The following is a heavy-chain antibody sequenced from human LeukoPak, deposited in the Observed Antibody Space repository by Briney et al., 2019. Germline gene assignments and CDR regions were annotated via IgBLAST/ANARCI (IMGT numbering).Heavy chain of an antibody. CDR2: IYYSGST. D-gene: IGHD3-22*01. CDR1: GGSISSGGYY. Sequence: PSQTLSLTCTVSGGSISSGGYYWSWIRQHPGKGLEWIGYIYYSGSTYYNPSLKSRVTISADTSKNQFSLKLSSVTAADTAVYYCARGERAMIVVAPNWFDSWGQGTLVTVSS. V-gene: IGHV4-31*03. CDR3: ARGERAMIVVAPNWFDS. J-gene: IGHJ5*01.